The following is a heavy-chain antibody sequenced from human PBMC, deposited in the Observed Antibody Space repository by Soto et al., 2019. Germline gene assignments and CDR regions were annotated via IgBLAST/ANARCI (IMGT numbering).Heavy chain of an antibody. D-gene: IGHD3-10*01. CDR3: ARSGSEGDY. CDR1: GFTFSHYW. V-gene: IGHV3-7*01. CDR2: IKEDGSQK. J-gene: IGHJ4*02. Sequence: EVQLVESGGDLVQPGGSLRLSCAVSGFTFSHYWMTWVRQAPGKGLEWVANIKEDGSQKNYVDSVKGRFTVSRDNAKNSLYLQMNSLRAEDTAVSYCARSGSEGDYWGPGTVVIVSS.